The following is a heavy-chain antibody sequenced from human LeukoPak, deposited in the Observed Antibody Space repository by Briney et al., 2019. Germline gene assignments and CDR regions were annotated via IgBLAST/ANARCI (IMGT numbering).Heavy chain of an antibody. D-gene: IGHD1-26*01. CDR3: ARGSSRGSYFDYYYGMDV. Sequence: GASVKVSCKTSGYTFSSFDVIWVRQATGQGLEWIGWMNPNSLNTGYAQKFRGRVTMTGDTSISTAYMELSSLRSEDTAVYYCARGSSRGSYFDYYYGMDVWGQGTTVTVSS. CDR1: GYTFSSFD. CDR2: MNPNSLNT. J-gene: IGHJ6*02. V-gene: IGHV1-8*01.